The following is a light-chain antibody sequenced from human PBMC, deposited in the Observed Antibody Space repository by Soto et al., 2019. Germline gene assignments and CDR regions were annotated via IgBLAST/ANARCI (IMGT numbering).Light chain of an antibody. CDR1: QSISSW. CDR2: DAS. J-gene: IGKJ1*01. Sequence: DIQMTQSPSTLSASVGDRVTITCRASQSISSWLAWYQQKPGKAPKLLIDDASSLESGVPSRFSGCGSGAEFTLTISSLQPVDFATYYCQQYNSYPWTFGQGTKVDIK. V-gene: IGKV1-5*01. CDR3: QQYNSYPWT.